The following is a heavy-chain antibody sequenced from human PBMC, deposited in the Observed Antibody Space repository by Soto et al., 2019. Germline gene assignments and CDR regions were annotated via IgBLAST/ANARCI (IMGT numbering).Heavy chain of an antibody. D-gene: IGHD6-25*01. Sequence: SVKVSCTASGYTFTSYGISWVRQAPGQGLEWMGGISPIYGTANYAQKVQGRVTITADESTSTAYMELSSLRSEDTAVYYCARSPPAYNWFDPWGQGTLVTVSS. CDR2: ISPIYGTA. CDR1: GYTFTSYG. J-gene: IGHJ5*02. CDR3: ARSPPAYNWFDP. V-gene: IGHV1-69*13.